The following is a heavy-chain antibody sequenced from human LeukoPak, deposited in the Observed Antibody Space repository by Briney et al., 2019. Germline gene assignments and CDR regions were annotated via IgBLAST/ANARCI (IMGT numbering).Heavy chain of an antibody. J-gene: IGHJ3*02. CDR2: IYYSGST. CDR1: GGSISSYY. V-gene: IGHV4-59*01. CDR3: ARKGGYYDSSGYYYDYDAFDI. D-gene: IGHD3-22*01. Sequence: NPSETLSLTCTVSGGSISSYYWSWIRQPPGKGLEWIGYIYYSGSTNYNPSLKSRVTISIDTSKNQFSLKLSSVTAADTAVYYCARKGGYYDSSGYYYDYDAFDIWGQGTMVTVSS.